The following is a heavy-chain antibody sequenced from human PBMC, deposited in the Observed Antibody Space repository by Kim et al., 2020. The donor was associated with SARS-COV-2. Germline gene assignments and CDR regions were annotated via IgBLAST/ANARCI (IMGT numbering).Heavy chain of an antibody. Sequence: SVKGRFTISRDDSKSIVYLQMNSLKTEDTAVYYCTRVAMVRGVPKYYFDYWGQGTLVTVSS. V-gene: IGHV3-49*02. D-gene: IGHD3-10*01. J-gene: IGHJ4*02. CDR3: TRVAMVRGVPKYYFDY.